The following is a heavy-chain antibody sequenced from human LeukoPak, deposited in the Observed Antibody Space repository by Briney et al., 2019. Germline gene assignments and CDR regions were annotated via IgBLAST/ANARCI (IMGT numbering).Heavy chain of an antibody. CDR2: ISAYNGNT. D-gene: IGHD1-1*01. Sequence: ASVKVSCKASGYTFTSYGISWVRQAPGQGLEWMGWISAYNGNTNYAQKFQGRVTITADESTSTAYMELSSLRSEDTAVYYCARGLGNDGIFDYWGQGTLVTVSS. CDR3: ARGLGNDGIFDY. V-gene: IGHV1-18*01. CDR1: GYTFTSYG. J-gene: IGHJ4*02.